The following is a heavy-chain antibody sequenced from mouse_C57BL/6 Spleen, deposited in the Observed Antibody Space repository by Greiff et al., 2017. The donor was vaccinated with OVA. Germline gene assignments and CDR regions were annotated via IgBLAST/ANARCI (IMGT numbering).Heavy chain of an antibody. V-gene: IGHV1-76*01. CDR3: AREEVLRWFAY. D-gene: IGHD1-1*01. J-gene: IGHJ3*01. CDR1: GYTFTDYY. CDR2: IYPGSGNT. Sequence: QVQLKESGAELVRPGASVKLSCKASGYTFTDYYINWVKQRPGQGLEWIARIYPGSGNTYYNEKFKGKATLTAEKSSSTAYMQLSSLTSEDSAVYFCAREEVLRWFAYWGQGTLVTVSA.